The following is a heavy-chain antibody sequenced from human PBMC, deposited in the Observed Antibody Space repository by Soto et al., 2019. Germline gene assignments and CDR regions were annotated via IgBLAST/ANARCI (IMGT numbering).Heavy chain of an antibody. CDR2: INPNRGGT. CDR1: GYTFTGYY. Sequence: ASVKVSCKASGYTFTGYYMHWVRQAPGQGLEWMGWINPNRGGTNYAQKCQGWVTITRDTSISTAYMELSRLRSEDTAVYYCARNYNWNPYYNWFDPWGQGTLVTVSS. D-gene: IGHD1-20*01. CDR3: ARNYNWNPYYNWFDP. J-gene: IGHJ5*02. V-gene: IGHV1-2*04.